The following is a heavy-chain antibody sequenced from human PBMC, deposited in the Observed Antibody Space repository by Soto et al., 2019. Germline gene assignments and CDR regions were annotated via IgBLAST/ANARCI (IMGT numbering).Heavy chain of an antibody. D-gene: IGHD3-9*01. CDR2: ISGGGGST. CDR3: AKTESFNGYYNAFDY. Sequence: SGGSLRLSCAASGFSFSGYAVTWVRQAPGKGLEWVSAISGGGGSTYYADSAKGRFTVSRDNSKNTLHLQMNSLRAEDTAVYYCAKTESFNGYYNAFDYWGRGTQVTVSS. J-gene: IGHJ4*02. V-gene: IGHV3-23*01. CDR1: GFSFSGYA.